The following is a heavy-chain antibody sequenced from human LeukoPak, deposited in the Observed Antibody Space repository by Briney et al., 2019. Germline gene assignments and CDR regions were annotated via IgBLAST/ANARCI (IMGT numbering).Heavy chain of an antibody. CDR1: GFTFSSLH. D-gene: IGHD3-9*01. CDR3: ARDSDWAFDS. V-gene: IGHV3-53*01. CDR2: IYSGGST. J-gene: IGHJ4*02. Sequence: GGSLRLSCAASGFTFSSLHMSWVRQAPGKGLEWVSVIYSGGSTYYADSVKGRFAISRDNPKNTLYLQMSSLKTEDMAMYYCARDSDWAFDSWGLGTLVTVSS.